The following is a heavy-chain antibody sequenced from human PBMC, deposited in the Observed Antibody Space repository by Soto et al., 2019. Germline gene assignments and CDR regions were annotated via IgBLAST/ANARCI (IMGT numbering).Heavy chain of an antibody. D-gene: IGHD3-16*02. J-gene: IGHJ4*02. CDR3: AKDTRLRLGDLSFDAFDS. V-gene: IGHV3-53*01. CDR1: QFNVGGTD. Sequence: GLQRHWCRASQFNVGGTDGSWIRQATGMGVEWVAVIESGGSTHYADSVKGRFTISRDNSKNILYLQMNSLRAEDTAIYYCAKDTRLRLGDLSFDAFDSWGQVTLVTVSS. CDR2: IESGGST.